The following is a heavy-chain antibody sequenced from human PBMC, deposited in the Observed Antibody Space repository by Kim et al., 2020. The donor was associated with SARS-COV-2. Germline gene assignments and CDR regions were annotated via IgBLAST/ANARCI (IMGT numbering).Heavy chain of an antibody. Sequence: VKGRFTISRDNSKTTLYLQMNSLRAEDTAVYYCAREGRTAAGTFSAAFDIWGQGTMVTVSS. D-gene: IGHD6-13*01. J-gene: IGHJ3*02. CDR3: AREGRTAAGTFSAAFDI. V-gene: IGHV3-53*01.